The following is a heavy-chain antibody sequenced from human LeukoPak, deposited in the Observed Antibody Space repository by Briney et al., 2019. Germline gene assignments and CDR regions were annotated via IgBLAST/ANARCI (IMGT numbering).Heavy chain of an antibody. CDR2: ISSASSYI. D-gene: IGHD2-2*01. V-gene: IGHV3-21*01. CDR1: GFTFSSYS. Sequence: GGSLRLSCAASGFTFSSYSMNWVRQAPGKGLEWVSSISSASSYIYYADSVKGRFTISRDNAKNSLYLQMNSLRAEDTAVYYCVMAVVPAAIRHYYYYYYMDVWGKGTTVTVSS. CDR3: VMAVVPAAIRHYYYYYYMDV. J-gene: IGHJ6*03.